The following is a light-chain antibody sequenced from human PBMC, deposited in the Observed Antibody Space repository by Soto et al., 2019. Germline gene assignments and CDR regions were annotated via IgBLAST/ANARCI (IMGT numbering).Light chain of an antibody. CDR3: QQRSNWLFT. CDR2: DAT. CDR1: QSVSSY. J-gene: IGKJ3*01. Sequence: EIVLTQSPATLSLSPGERATLSCTASQSVSSYLAWYQQKPGQAPRLLIYDATNRATGIPARFSGSGSGTDYTLTMSSLEPEDFAVYYCQQRSNWLFTFGPGTKVDIK. V-gene: IGKV3-11*01.